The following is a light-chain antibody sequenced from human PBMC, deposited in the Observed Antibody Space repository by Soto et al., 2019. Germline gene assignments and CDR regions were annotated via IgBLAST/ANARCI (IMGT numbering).Light chain of an antibody. Sequence: QSALTQPASVSGSPGQSITISCSGTPSDIGAYNYVSWYQHLPGKAPKVIIYDVTNRPSGVSSRFSGSKSGTTASLTISGLQAEDDANYYCGSYTISSTLMIFGGGTQLTVL. CDR2: DVT. CDR3: GSYTISSTLMI. J-gene: IGLJ2*01. V-gene: IGLV2-14*03. CDR1: PSDIGAYNY.